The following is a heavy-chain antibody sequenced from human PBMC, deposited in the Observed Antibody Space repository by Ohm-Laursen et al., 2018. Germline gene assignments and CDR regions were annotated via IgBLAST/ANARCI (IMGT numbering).Heavy chain of an antibody. Sequence: SLRLSCAASGFTFSSFGMHWVRQAPGKGLEWVAATSFCGSNEYYADSVKGRFTISRDSSKNTLYLQMNSLRAEDTALYYCARESNPYYFDCWGQGTLVTVSS. J-gene: IGHJ4*02. V-gene: IGHV3-33*01. CDR2: TSFCGSNE. CDR3: ARESNPYYFDC. CDR1: GFTFSSFG. D-gene: IGHD3-16*01.